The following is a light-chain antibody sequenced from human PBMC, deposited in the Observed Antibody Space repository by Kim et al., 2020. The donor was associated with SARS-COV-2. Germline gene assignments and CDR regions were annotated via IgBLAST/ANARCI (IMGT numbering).Light chain of an antibody. CDR2: DVT. V-gene: IGLV2-14*03. CDR3: SSYTTGKTLV. CDR1: SSDIGAYNH. J-gene: IGLJ3*02. Sequence: GQSITTSCTGTSSDIGAYNHVSWYQQHPGEAPKFMIYDVTKRPSGVSNRFSGSKSGNTASLTISGLQAEDEADYYCSSYTTGKTLVFGGGTKLTVL.